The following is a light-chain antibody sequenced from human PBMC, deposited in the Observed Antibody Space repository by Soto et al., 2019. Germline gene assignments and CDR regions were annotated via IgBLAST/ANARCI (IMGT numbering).Light chain of an antibody. J-gene: IGKJ3*01. Sequence: IQMTQSPSSLSASVGDRVTITCRASQSISSYLNWYQQKPGKAPNLLIYDASSLESGVPSRFSGSGSGTEFTLTISSLQSEDFAVYYCQQYNNWPRTFGPGTKVDIK. CDR1: QSISSY. V-gene: IGKV1D-13*01. CDR3: QQYNNWPRT. CDR2: DAS.